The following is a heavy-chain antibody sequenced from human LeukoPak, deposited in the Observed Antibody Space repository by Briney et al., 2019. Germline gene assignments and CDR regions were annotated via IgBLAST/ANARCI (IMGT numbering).Heavy chain of an antibody. D-gene: IGHD6-6*01. CDR2: ISGSSSTI. Sequence: GGSLRLSCAASGFTFSSYSMNWVRQAPGKGLEWGSYISGSSSTIYYADSVKGRFTISRDNAKNSLYLQMNSLRAEDTAVYYCASFSSSGYWGQGTLVTVSS. CDR3: ASFSSSGY. V-gene: IGHV3-48*04. J-gene: IGHJ4*02. CDR1: GFTFSSYS.